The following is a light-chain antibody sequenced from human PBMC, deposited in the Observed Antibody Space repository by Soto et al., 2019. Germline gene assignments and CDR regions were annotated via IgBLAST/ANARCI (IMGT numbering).Light chain of an antibody. CDR2: DAS. CDR1: QSISSW. J-gene: IGKJ4*01. Sequence: DIPMTQSPSTLSASVGDRVTITCRASQSISSWLAWYQQKPGKAPKLLIYDASSLESGVPSRFSGSGSGTEFTLTISSLQPDDFATYYCQPRLTFGGGTKVEIK. CDR3: QPRLT. V-gene: IGKV1-5*01.